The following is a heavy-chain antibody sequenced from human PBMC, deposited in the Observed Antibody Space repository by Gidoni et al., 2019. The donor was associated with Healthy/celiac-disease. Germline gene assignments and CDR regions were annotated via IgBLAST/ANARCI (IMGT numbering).Heavy chain of an antibody. CDR1: GFTFSGYA. J-gene: IGHJ4*02. CDR3: AKARATMVRGVMPELYFDY. CDR2: ISGSGGST. V-gene: IGHV3-23*01. D-gene: IGHD3-10*01. Sequence: EGQLLESGGGLVQPGGSLRPSAAAAGFTFSGYAMSWVGQAPGKGLEWVSAISGSGGSTYYADSVKGRFTISRDNSKNTLYLQMNSLRAEDTAVYYCAKARATMVRGVMPELYFDYWGQGTLVTVSS.